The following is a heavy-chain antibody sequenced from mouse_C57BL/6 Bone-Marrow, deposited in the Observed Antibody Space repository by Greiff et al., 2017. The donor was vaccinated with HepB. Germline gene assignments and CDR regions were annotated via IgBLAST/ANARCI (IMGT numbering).Heavy chain of an antibody. Sequence: EVQGVESGGDLVKPGGSLKLSCAASGFTFSSYGMSWVRQTPDKRLEWVATISSGGSYTYYPDSVKGRFTISRDNAKNTLYLQMSSLKSEDTAMYYCARHKWLLRAMDYWGQGTSVTVSS. CDR1: GFTFSSYG. V-gene: IGHV5-6*01. CDR3: ARHKWLLRAMDY. CDR2: ISSGGSYT. D-gene: IGHD2-3*01. J-gene: IGHJ4*01.